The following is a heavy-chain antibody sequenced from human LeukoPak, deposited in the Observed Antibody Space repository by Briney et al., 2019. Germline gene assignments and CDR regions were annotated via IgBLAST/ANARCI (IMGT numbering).Heavy chain of an antibody. CDR1: GFTFSSYW. J-gene: IGHJ5*02. Sequence: GGSLRLSCAASGFTFSSYWMSWVRQAPGKGLEWVATINQDGGGKYYVDSVKGRFTISRDNAKNSLHLQMSRLRAEDTAVYYCARVRTRTTNWFDPWGQGTLVIVSS. CDR2: INQDGGGK. V-gene: IGHV3-7*04. CDR3: ARVRTRTTNWFDP. D-gene: IGHD1-1*01.